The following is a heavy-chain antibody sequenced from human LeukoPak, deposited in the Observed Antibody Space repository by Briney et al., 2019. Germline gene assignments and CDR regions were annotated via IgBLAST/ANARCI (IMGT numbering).Heavy chain of an antibody. CDR1: GFTFSSYA. CDR3: AKDGSSSSSGYYFDY. Sequence: HPGGSLRLSCAASGFTFSSYAMSWVRQAPGKGLEWVSAISGSGGSTYYADSVKGRFTISRDNSKNTLYLQMNSLRAEDTAVYYCAKDGSSSSSGYYFDYWGQETLVTVSS. J-gene: IGHJ4*02. D-gene: IGHD6-6*01. CDR2: ISGSGGST. V-gene: IGHV3-23*01.